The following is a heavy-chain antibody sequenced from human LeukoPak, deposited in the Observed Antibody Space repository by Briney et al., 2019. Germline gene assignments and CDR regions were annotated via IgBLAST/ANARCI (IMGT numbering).Heavy chain of an antibody. D-gene: IGHD6-6*01. Sequence: VASVKVSCKASGGTFSSYAISWVRQAPGQGLEWMGGIIPIFGTANYAQKFQGRVTITADESTSTAYMELSSLRSEDTAVYYCARDESGIAARLDAFDIWGQGTMVTVSS. CDR1: GGTFSSYA. CDR3: ARDESGIAARLDAFDI. J-gene: IGHJ3*02. CDR2: IIPIFGTA. V-gene: IGHV1-69*13.